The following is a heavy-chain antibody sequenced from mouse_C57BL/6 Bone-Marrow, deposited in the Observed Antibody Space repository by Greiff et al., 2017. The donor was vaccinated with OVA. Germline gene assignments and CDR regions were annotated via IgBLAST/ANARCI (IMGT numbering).Heavy chain of an antibody. V-gene: IGHV5-12*01. CDR2: ISNGGGST. CDR3: ARYWVAMDY. CDR1: GFTFSDYY. Sequence: EVKVVESGGGLVQPGGSLKLSCAASGFTFSDYYMYWVRQTPEKRLEWVAYISNGGGSTYYPDTVKGRFTISRDNAKNTLYLQMSRLKSEDTAMYYCARYWVAMDYWGQGTSVTVSS. J-gene: IGHJ4*01.